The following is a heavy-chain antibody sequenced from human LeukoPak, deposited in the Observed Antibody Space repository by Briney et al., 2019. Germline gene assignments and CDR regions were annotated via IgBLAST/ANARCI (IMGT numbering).Heavy chain of an antibody. Sequence: SQTLSLTCAIFGDSVSSNSVAWNWIRQSPSRGLEWLGRAYRGSSYYAPSMKNRITINPDTSKNQFLLQLNSVTPEDTAVYYCARGQYSAFDIWGQGSMVTVS. V-gene: IGHV6-1*01. J-gene: IGHJ3*02. D-gene: IGHD2/OR15-2a*01. CDR3: ARGQYSAFDI. CDR2: AYRGSS. CDR1: GDSVSSNSVA.